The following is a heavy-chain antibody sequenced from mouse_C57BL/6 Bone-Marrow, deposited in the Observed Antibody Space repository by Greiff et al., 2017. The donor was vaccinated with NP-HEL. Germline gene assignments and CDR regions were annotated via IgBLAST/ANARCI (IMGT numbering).Heavy chain of an antibody. V-gene: IGHV1-20*01. J-gene: IGHJ4*01. CDR2: INPYNGDT. D-gene: IGHD1-1*01. CDR1: GYSFTGYF. Sequence: VQLQQSGPELVKPGASVKISCKASGYSFTGYFMNWVMQSHGKSLEWIGRINPYNGDTFYNQKFKGKATLTVDKSSSTAYMELRSLTSEDSAVYYCAEYGSSYAPYALDYWGQGTSVTVSS. CDR3: AEYGSSYAPYALDY.